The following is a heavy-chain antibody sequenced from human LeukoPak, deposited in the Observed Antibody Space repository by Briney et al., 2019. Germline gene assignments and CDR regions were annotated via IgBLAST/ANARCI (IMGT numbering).Heavy chain of an antibody. V-gene: IGHV3-21*01. CDR3: ARLIQPTEEAHDY. Sequence: KPGGSLRLSCAASGFTFSSYSMNWVRQAPGKGLEWVSSISSSSSYIYYADSVKGRFTISRDNSKNMLYLQMNSLRAEDTAVYYCARLIQPTEEAHDYWGQGTLVTVSS. CDR1: GFTFSSYS. D-gene: IGHD5-18*01. CDR2: ISSSSSYI. J-gene: IGHJ4*02.